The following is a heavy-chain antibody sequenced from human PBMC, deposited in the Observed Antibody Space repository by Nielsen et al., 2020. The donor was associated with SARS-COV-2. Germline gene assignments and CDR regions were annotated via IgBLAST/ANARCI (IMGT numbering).Heavy chain of an antibody. J-gene: IGHJ2*01. Sequence: GGSLRLSCAASGFTFSTYSLNWVRQAPGKGLEWVSSISSTSKYIYYADSVKGRFTISRDNAKSSLYLQMNSLRAEDTAVYYCASLRAAARFWYFDLWGRGTLVTVSS. CDR3: ASLRAAARFWYFDL. CDR1: GFTFSTYS. D-gene: IGHD6-13*01. V-gene: IGHV3-21*01. CDR2: ISSTSKYI.